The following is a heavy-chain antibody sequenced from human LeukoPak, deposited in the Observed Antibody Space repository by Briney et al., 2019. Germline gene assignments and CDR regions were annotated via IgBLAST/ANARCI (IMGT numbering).Heavy chain of an antibody. CDR3: AREVPAAIYSGMDV. J-gene: IGHJ6*02. Sequence: PGRSLRLSCAASGFTFSSYAMHWVRQAPGKGLEWVAVISYDGSNKYYADSVKGRFTISRDNSKNTLYLQMNSLRAEDTAVYYCAREVPAAIYSGMDVWGQGTTVTVSS. D-gene: IGHD2-2*01. CDR2: ISYDGSNK. CDR1: GFTFSSYA. V-gene: IGHV3-30*04.